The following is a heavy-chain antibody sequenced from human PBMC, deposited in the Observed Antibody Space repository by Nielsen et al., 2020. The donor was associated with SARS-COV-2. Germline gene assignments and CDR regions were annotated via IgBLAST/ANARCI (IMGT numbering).Heavy chain of an antibody. CDR3: TRDRGGYGYILDWFDP. CDR2: IKSKTDGGTT. CDR1: GFTFSNAW. Sequence: GESLKISCAASGFTFSNAWMSWVRQAPGKGLEWVGRIKSKTDGGTTDYAAPVKGRFTISRDDSKSIAYLQMNSLKTEDTAVYYCTRDRGGYGYILDWFDPWGQGTLVTVSS. D-gene: IGHD5-18*01. J-gene: IGHJ5*02. V-gene: IGHV3-15*01.